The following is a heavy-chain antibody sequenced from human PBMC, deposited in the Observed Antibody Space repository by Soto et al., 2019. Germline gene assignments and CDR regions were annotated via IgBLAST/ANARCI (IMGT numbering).Heavy chain of an antibody. D-gene: IGHD3-10*01. V-gene: IGHV3-74*01. Sequence: GGSLRLSCAASGFTFSSHWMHWFRQAPGKGLVWVSHIYGDGSGTTYADSVKGRFTISRDNAKNTLFLQMNSLRAEDTGIYYCVRAWLGESNWGRGTLVTVSS. CDR2: IYGDGSGT. CDR3: VRAWLGESN. J-gene: IGHJ4*02. CDR1: GFTFSSHW.